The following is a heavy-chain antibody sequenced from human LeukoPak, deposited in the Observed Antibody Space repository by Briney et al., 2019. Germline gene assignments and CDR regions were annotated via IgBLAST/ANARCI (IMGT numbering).Heavy chain of an antibody. D-gene: IGHD1-14*01. V-gene: IGHV1-69*04. Sequence: ASVKVSCKASGGTFSSYAISWVRQAPGQGLEWMGRIIPILGIANYAQKFQGRVTITADKSTSTAYMELSSLRSEDTAVYYCARSFKGSLPPDDYWGQGTLVTVSS. CDR2: IIPILGIA. J-gene: IGHJ4*02. CDR1: GGTFSSYA. CDR3: ARSFKGSLPPDDY.